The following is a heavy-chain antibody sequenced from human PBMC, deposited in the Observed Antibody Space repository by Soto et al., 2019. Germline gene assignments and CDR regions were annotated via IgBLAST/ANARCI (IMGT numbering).Heavy chain of an antibody. V-gene: IGHV1-18*01. J-gene: IGHJ6*02. CDR2: ISAYSVDT. CDR1: GYRFETYA. D-gene: IGHD1-26*01. Sequence: ASVKVSCKASGYRFETYAMTWVRQAPGQGLEWMGWISAYSVDTYSAQKSQDRLTITKDTSTGTAYMELRSLTSDDTAVYYCARGHGAIRGALDVWGQGTTVTVS. CDR3: ARGHGAIRGALDV.